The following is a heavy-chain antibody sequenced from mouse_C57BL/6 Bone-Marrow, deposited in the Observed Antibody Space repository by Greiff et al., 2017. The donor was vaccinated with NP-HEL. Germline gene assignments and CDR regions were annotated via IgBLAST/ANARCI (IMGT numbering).Heavy chain of an antibody. CDR3: AGGQTGLHWYFDV. J-gene: IGHJ1*03. D-gene: IGHD4-1*01. CDR2: ITHSGET. CDR1: GFPITSGYY. V-gene: IGHV12-3*01. Sequence: VQLKESGPGLVKPSQSLFLTCSITGFPITSGYYWIWIRQSPGKPLEWMGYITHSGETFYNPSLQSPISVTRETSKNQFFLQLNSVTTEDTAMYYCAGGQTGLHWYFDVWGTGTTVTVSS.